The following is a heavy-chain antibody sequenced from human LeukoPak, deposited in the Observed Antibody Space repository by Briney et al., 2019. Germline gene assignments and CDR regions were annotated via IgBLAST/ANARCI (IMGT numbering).Heavy chain of an antibody. V-gene: IGHV3-30-3*01. CDR3: ARGDGYNSDFDY. CDR1: GFTFSSYA. Sequence: PGGSLRLSCAASGFTFSSYAMHWVRQAPGKGLEWVAVISYGGDDGSNIYYADSVKGRFTISRDNSKNTLYLQMNSLRAEDTAVYYCARGDGYNSDFDYWGQGTLVTVSS. J-gene: IGHJ4*02. CDR2: ISYGGDDGSNI. D-gene: IGHD5-24*01.